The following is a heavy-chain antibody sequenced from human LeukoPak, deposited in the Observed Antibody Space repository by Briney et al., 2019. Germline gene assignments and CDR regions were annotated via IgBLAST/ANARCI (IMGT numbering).Heavy chain of an antibody. CDR1: GYTFTGYY. V-gene: IGHV1-2*02. D-gene: IGHD3-3*01. CDR2: INPNSGGT. J-gene: IGHJ4*02. Sequence: ASVKVSCKASGYTFTGYYMHWVRQAPGQGLEWMGWINPNSGGTNYAQKFQGRVTMTRDTSISTAYMELSRLRSDDTAVYYCAMTYYDFWSGYPIRVFDYWGQGTLVTVSS. CDR3: AMTYYDFWSGYPIRVFDY.